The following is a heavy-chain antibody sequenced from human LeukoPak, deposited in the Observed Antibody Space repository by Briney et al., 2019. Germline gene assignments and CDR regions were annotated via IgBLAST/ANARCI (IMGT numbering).Heavy chain of an antibody. J-gene: IGHJ3*02. V-gene: IGHV4-61*02. Sequence: SETLSLTCTVSGGSISSGSYHWSWIRQPAGKGLEWIGRIYTSGSTNYNPSLKSRVTISVDTSKNQFSLKLSSVTAADTAVYYCARDYDAFDIWGQGTMVTVSS. CDR2: IYTSGST. CDR1: GGSISSGSYH. CDR3: ARDYDAFDI.